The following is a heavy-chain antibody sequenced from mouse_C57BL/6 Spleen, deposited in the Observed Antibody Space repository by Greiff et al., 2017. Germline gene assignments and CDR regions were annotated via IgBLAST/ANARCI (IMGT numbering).Heavy chain of an antibody. V-gene: IGHV10-1*01. J-gene: IGHJ1*03. Sequence: EVKLMESGGGLVQPKGSLKLSCAASGFSFNTYAMNWVRQAPGKGLEWVARIRSKSNNYATYYADSVKDRFTISRDDSESMLYLQMNNLKTEDTAMYYCVGYHWYFDVWGTGTTVTVSS. CDR1: GFSFNTYA. CDR3: VGYHWYFDV. D-gene: IGHD2-2*01. CDR2: IRSKSNNYAT.